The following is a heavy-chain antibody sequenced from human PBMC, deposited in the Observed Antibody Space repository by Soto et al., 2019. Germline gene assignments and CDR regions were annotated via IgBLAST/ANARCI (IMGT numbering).Heavy chain of an antibody. CDR2: ISSGSKTI. CDR1: GFTFSSYS. J-gene: IGHJ4*02. Sequence: EVQLVESRGGLVQRGGSLRLSCAASGFTFSSYSVNWVRQAPGKGLEWVSYISSGSKTIYYADSVKGRFTVSRDNAKNSQYLQMNSLTDEDTAVYYCAREDILGVRSFDYWGRGTLVTVSS. D-gene: IGHD3-10*01. V-gene: IGHV3-48*02. CDR3: AREDILGVRSFDY.